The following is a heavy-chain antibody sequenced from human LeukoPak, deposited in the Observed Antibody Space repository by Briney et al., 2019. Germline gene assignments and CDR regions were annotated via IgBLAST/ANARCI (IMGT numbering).Heavy chain of an antibody. V-gene: IGHV3-21*01. CDR2: ISSSSSYI. D-gene: IGHD3-10*02. CDR3: AELGITMIGGV. CDR1: GFTFSSYS. Sequence: PGGSLRLSCAASGFTFSSYSMNWVRQAPGKGLEWVSSISSSSSYIYYADSVKGRFTISRDNAKNSLYLQMNSLRAEDTDVYYCAELGITMIGGVWGKGTTVTISS. J-gene: IGHJ6*04.